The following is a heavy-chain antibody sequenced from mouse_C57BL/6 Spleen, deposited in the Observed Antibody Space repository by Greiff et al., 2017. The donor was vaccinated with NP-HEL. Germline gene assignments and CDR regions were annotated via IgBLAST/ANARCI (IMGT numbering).Heavy chain of an antibody. Sequence: DVKLVESGGDLVKPGGSLKLSCAASGFTFSSYGMSWVRQTPDKRLEWVATISSGGSYTYYPDSVKGRFTISRDNAKNTLYLQMSSLKSEDTAMYYCARLEITTVVASYYYAMDYWGQGTSVTVSS. CDR1: GFTFSSYG. V-gene: IGHV5-6*02. D-gene: IGHD1-1*01. CDR2: ISSGGSYT. CDR3: ARLEITTVVASYYYAMDY. J-gene: IGHJ4*01.